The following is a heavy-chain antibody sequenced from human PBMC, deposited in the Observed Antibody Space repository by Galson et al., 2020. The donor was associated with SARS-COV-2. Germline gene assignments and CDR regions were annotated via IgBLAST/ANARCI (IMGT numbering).Heavy chain of an antibody. CDR2: IDWDDDK. V-gene: IGHV2-70*11. D-gene: IGHD1-1*01. J-gene: IGHJ4*02. CDR1: GFSLSTSGMC. CDR3: GRVERGYVGLDY. Sequence: SGPTLVKPTQTLTLTCTFSGFSLSTSGMCVSWIRQPPGKALEWLARIDWDDDKYYSTSLKTRLTISKDTSKNQVVLTMTNMDPVDTATYYGGRVERGYVGLDYWGQGTLVTVSS.